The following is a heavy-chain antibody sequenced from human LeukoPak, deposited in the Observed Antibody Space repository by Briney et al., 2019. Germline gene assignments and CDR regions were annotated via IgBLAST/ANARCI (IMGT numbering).Heavy chain of an antibody. D-gene: IGHD5-18*01. CDR3: AREDTAMVDF. V-gene: IGHV4-31*03. Sequence: SQTLSLTCTVSGGSISSGGYYWSWIRQHPGKGLEWIGYIYYSGSTYYNPSLKSRVTISVDTSKNQFSLKLSSVTAADTAVYYCAREDTAMVDFWGQGTLVTVSS. CDR2: IYYSGST. CDR1: GGSISSGGYY. J-gene: IGHJ4*02.